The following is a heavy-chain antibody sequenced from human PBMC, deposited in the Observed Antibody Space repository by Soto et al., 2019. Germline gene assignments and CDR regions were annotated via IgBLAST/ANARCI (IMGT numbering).Heavy chain of an antibody. Sequence: ASVKVSCKASGYTFTSYAMHWVRQAPGQRLEWMGWINAGNGNTKYSQKFQGRVTITADKSTSTAYMELSSLRSEDTAVYYCARDRALVPGIAVAGPWDYWGQGTLVTVSS. CDR3: ARDRALVPGIAVAGPWDY. CDR2: INAGNGNT. J-gene: IGHJ4*02. CDR1: GYTFTSYA. D-gene: IGHD6-19*01. V-gene: IGHV1-3*01.